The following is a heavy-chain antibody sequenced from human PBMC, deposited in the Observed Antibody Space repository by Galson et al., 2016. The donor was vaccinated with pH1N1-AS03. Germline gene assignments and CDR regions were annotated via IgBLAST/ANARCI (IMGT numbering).Heavy chain of an antibody. J-gene: IGHJ5*02. CDR3: SRKRHGSRGPFDP. V-gene: IGHV2-70*01. Sequence: PALVKPTQTLTLTCTFSGFSLSTSGMCVSWIRQPPGKALEWLAFIDWDDDKYYSTSLKTRLTISKDTSKNQMVLTMTNMDPVDTATYYCSRKRHGSRGPFDPWGQGTLVTVSS. CDR2: IDWDDDK. CDR1: GFSLSTSGMC. D-gene: IGHD6-25*01.